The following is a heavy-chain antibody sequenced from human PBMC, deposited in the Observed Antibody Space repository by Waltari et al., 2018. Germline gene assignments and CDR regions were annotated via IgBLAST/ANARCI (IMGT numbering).Heavy chain of an antibody. CDR2: LTWNSDTI. CDR3: VRGLYSGSFDVYDH. D-gene: IGHD1-26*01. CDR1: GFTFYDFS. J-gene: IGHJ4*02. Sequence: EVQLVESGGGLVQPGRSLRLSCSASGFTFYDFSMHWVRQVPGKCLEWVASLTWNSDTIYYADSGKGRFTVSRDNAKKSLYLQMNSLRPEDRALYYCVRGLYSGSFDVYDHWGQGALVTVSS. V-gene: IGHV3-9*01.